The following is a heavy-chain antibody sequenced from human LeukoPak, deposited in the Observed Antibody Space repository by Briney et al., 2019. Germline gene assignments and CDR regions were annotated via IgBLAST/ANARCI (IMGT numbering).Heavy chain of an antibody. V-gene: IGHV3-21*01. CDR2: ISPDSDHI. Sequence: GGSLRLSCAASGLAFSRYSMNWVRQAPGKGLEWVSSISPDSDHIYYADSVRGRFTMSRDDSQNSLHLRMNSLRADDTAVYYCTRLLLESSPPNDFWGQGTLVAVSS. D-gene: IGHD3-3*01. CDR3: TRLLLESSPPNDF. J-gene: IGHJ4*02. CDR1: GLAFSRYS.